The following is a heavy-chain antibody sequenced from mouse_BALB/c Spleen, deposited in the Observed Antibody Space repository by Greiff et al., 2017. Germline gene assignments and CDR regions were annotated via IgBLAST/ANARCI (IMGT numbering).Heavy chain of an antibody. CDR1: GFTFSSFG. CDR3: ARGGYYGSSPLDYYAMDY. D-gene: IGHD1-1*01. Sequence: EVKLEESGGGLVQPGGSRKLSCAASGFTFSSFGMHWVRQAPEKGLEWVAYISSGSSTIYYADTVKGRFTISRDNPKNTLFLQMTSLRSEDTAMYYCARGGYYGSSPLDYYAMDYWGQGTSVTVSS. CDR2: ISSGSSTI. V-gene: IGHV5-17*02. J-gene: IGHJ4*01.